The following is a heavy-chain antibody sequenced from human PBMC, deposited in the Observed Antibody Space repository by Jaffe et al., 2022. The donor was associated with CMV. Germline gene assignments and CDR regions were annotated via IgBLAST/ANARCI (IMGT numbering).Heavy chain of an antibody. Sequence: VQLVESGGGLVQPGGSLRLSCAASGFTFTSYVMTWVRQAPGKGLEWVSTVSGSGSSTYYADSVKGRFTISRDNSKNTVYLQMNSLRAEDTAIYYCANNWGLDYWGQGTLVTVSS. D-gene: IGHD7-27*01. CDR2: VSGSGSST. CDR3: ANNWGLDY. J-gene: IGHJ4*02. V-gene: IGHV3-23*04. CDR1: GFTFTSYV.